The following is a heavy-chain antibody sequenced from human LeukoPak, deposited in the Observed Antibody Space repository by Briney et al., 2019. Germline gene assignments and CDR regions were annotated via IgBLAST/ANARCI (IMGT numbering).Heavy chain of an antibody. Sequence: PGRSLRLSCAASGFTFDDYAMNWVRQAPGKGLEWVSSISSSSSYIYYADSVKGRFTISRDNAKNSLYLQMNSLRAEDTAVYYCARDSMGYSDWFDPWGQGTLVTVSS. CDR2: ISSSSSYI. CDR3: ARDSMGYSDWFDP. J-gene: IGHJ5*02. D-gene: IGHD2-15*01. CDR1: GFTFDDYA. V-gene: IGHV3-21*01.